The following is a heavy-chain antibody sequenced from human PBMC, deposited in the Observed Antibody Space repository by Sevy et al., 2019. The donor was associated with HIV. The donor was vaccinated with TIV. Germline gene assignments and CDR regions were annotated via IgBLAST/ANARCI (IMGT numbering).Heavy chain of an antibody. CDR2: INQDGSET. Sequence: GGSLRLSCAASGFTLSSYWMSWVRQAPGKGLEWVANINQDGSETYYVDSVKGRFTISRDNARNSLYLQMNSLRAEDTAVYYCARTTTFDYWGQGTLVTVSS. CDR3: ARTTTFDY. CDR1: GFTLSSYW. J-gene: IGHJ4*02. D-gene: IGHD1-1*01. V-gene: IGHV3-7*01.